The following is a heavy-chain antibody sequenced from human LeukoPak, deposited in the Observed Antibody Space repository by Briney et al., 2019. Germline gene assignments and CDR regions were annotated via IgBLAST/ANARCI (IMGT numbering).Heavy chain of an antibody. D-gene: IGHD4-17*01. CDR1: GYTFTSYY. CDR3: ARQAVTTGWYFDY. J-gene: IGHJ4*02. V-gene: IGHV1-46*01. Sequence: ASVKVSCKAPGYTFTSYYLHWVRQAPGQGLEWMGIFNPSDGRATYTQKFQGRVTMTRDTSTSTVYMDLSSLRSDDTAVYYCARQAVTTGWYFDYWGQGTLVAVSS. CDR2: FNPSDGRA.